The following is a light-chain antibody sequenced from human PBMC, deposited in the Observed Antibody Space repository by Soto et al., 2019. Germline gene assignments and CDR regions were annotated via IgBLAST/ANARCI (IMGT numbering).Light chain of an antibody. CDR1: KLGDKY. CDR2: QDS. J-gene: IGLJ1*01. Sequence: SYELTQPPSVSVSPGQTASITCSGDKLGDKYACWYQQKPGQSPVLVIYQDSKRPSGIPERFSGSNSGNTATLTISGTQAMDEADYSCQAWDSSFFGTGTKLTVL. CDR3: QAWDSSF. V-gene: IGLV3-1*01.